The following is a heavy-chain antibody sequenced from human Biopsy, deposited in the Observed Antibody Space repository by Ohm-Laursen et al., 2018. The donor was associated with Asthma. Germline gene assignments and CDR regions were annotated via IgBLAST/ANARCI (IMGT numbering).Heavy chain of an antibody. CDR1: AYTFIGYH. CDR2: INPNGGAT. V-gene: IGHV1-2*06. CDR3: ARVQKSPGDRWFDS. D-gene: IGHD7-27*01. J-gene: IGHJ5*01. Sequence: SVKVSCKASAYTFIGYHLHWVRQAPGEGLEWMGRINPNGGATIYAQKFQGRVTMTRDTSISTAYMELSRLTSDDTAVYYCARVQKSPGDRWFDSWGQGTLVTVPS.